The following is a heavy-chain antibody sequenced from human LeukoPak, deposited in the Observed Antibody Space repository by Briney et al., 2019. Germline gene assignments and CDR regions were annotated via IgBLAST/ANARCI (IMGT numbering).Heavy chain of an antibody. V-gene: IGHV4-31*03. CDR2: IYYSGST. D-gene: IGHD2-21*02. J-gene: IGHJ5*02. CDR3: ARTYVTSARFDP. Sequence: SQTLSLTCTVSGASVGSAGYYWSWIRQHPGKGPDWFGYIYYSGSTYYNPSLKSRLTISVDTSKKQFSLKLSSVTGADTAVYYCARTYVTSARFDPWGQGTLVTVSS. CDR1: GASVGSAGYY.